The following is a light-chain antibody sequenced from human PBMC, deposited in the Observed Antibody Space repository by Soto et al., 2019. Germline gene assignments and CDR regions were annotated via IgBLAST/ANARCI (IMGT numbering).Light chain of an antibody. J-gene: IGLJ1*01. Sequence: QSALTQPASVSGSPGQSITISCAGTSSDLGAYNSVSWYQQHPGKAPKLIIYEVSDRPSGVSNRFSGSKSGNAAPLTISGLQAEDEADYYCSSYSSSSTPYVFGTGTKVTVL. V-gene: IGLV2-14*01. CDR3: SSYSSSSTPYV. CDR1: SSDLGAYNS. CDR2: EVS.